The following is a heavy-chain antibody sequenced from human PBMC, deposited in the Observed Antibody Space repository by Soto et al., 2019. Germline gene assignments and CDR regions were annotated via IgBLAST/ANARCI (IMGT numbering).Heavy chain of an antibody. J-gene: IGHJ6*03. D-gene: IGHD3-10*01. CDR3: ARPITMVRGVTVEGYYYYMDV. V-gene: IGHV4-39*01. CDR2: IYYSGST. Sequence: PSETLSLTCTVSGGSISSSSYYWGWIRQPPGKGLEWIGSIYYSGSTYYNPSLKSRVTISVDTSKNQFSLKLSSVTAADTAVYYGARPITMVRGVTVEGYYYYMDVWGKGTTVTV. CDR1: GGSISSSSYY.